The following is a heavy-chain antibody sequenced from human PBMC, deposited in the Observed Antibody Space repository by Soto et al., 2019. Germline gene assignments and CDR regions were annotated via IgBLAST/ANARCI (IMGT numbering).Heavy chain of an antibody. CDR3: ARAGDCGGDCYLGYFDY. J-gene: IGHJ4*02. Sequence: QVQLVESGGGVVQPGRSLRLSCEASGFTFSSYGRHWVRQAPGKGLGWVAVIWYDGSNKYYADSVKGRFTISRDNSKNTLYLQMNSLRAEDTAVYYCARAGDCGGDCYLGYFDYWGQGTLVTVSS. V-gene: IGHV3-33*01. CDR1: GFTFSSYG. CDR2: IWYDGSNK. D-gene: IGHD2-21*02.